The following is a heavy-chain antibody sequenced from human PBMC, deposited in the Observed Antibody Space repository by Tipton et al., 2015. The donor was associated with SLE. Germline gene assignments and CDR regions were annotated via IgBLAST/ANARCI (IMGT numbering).Heavy chain of an antibody. Sequence: TLSLTCTVSGGSISSSSHYWSWIRQPPGKGLEWIGYIYYSGSTNYNPSLRSRVTISLDTSKNQFSLKLSSVTAADTAVYYCARPWFYYDSSGYYQEYFDLWGRGTLVTVSS. J-gene: IGHJ2*01. V-gene: IGHV4-61*01. CDR3: ARPWFYYDSSGYYQEYFDL. D-gene: IGHD3-22*01. CDR2: IYYSGST. CDR1: GGSISSSSHY.